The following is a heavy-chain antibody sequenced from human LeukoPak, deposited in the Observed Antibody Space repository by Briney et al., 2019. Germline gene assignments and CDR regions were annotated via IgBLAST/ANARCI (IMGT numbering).Heavy chain of an antibody. Sequence: GGSLRLSCAASGFTFTAYEMNWVRQAPGKGLEWVSYISHSANTIYYADSVKGRFTICRDNAKNSLYLQMNSLRAEDTALYYCAQVTSPGTLGMAVWGQGTTVTVSS. CDR1: GFTFTAYE. CDR2: ISHSANTI. V-gene: IGHV3-48*03. J-gene: IGHJ6*02. D-gene: IGHD6-13*01. CDR3: AQVTSPGTLGMAV.